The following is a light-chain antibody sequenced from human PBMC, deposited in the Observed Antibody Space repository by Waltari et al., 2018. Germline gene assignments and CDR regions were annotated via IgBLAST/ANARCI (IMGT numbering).Light chain of an antibody. CDR3: QQYYTTPYT. J-gene: IGKJ2*01. CDR2: WAS. CDR1: PTVLYSSNNKDY. Sequence: DIVMTQSPDSLAVSLGERATINCKSSPTVLYSSNNKDYFAWYQQKPGQPPKVIIYWASTRESGVPDRFSGSGSETDFTLTINSLQAEDVAVYYCQQYYTTPYTFGQGTKLEIK. V-gene: IGKV4-1*01.